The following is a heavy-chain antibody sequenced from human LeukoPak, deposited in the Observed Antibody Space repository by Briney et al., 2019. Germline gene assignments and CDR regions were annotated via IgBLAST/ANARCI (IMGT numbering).Heavy chain of an antibody. V-gene: IGHV3-48*01. CDR3: ARADCSGGSCYGT. CDR2: ISSSSSTI. J-gene: IGHJ4*02. Sequence: PGGSLRLSCAASGFTFSSYSMNWVRQAPGKGLEWVSYISSSSSTIYYADSVKGRFTISRGNAKNSLYLQMNSLRAEDTAVYYCARADCSGGSCYGTWGQGTLVTVSS. D-gene: IGHD2-15*01. CDR1: GFTFSSYS.